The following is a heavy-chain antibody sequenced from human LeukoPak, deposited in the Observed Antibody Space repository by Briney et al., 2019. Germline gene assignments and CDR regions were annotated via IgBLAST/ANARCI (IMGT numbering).Heavy chain of an antibody. V-gene: IGHV3-11*06. J-gene: IGHJ1*01. D-gene: IGHD6-19*01. Sequence: GGSLRLSCAAPGFTFSDYYMSWIRQAPGKGLEWVSYISSSSSYTNYADSVKGRFTISRDNAKNSLYLQMNSLRAEDTAVYYCASSPGAGSARYFQHWGQGTLVTVSS. CDR1: GFTFSDYY. CDR3: ASSPGAGSARYFQH. CDR2: ISSSSSYT.